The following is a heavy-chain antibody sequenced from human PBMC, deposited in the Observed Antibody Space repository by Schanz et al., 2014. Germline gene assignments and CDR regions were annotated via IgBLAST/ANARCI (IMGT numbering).Heavy chain of an antibody. CDR1: GGSFSGYF. J-gene: IGHJ4*02. Sequence: QVQLQQWGAGLLKPSETLSLTCAVYGGSFSGYFWSWTRQSPDKGLECIGEISHSGRTTYNPSLKSRATISVDTSKNQFFRKLSSVAAADTAVYYCARHLAESAAAAFDSWGQGTLVAVSS. CDR3: ARHLAESAAAAFDS. CDR2: ISHSGRT. D-gene: IGHD2-2*01. V-gene: IGHV4-34*01.